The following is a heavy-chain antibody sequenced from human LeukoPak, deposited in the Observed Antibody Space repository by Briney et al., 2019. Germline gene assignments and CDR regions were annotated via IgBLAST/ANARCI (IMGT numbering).Heavy chain of an antibody. Sequence: ASVKVSCKTSGYSFTGYFMHWVRQAPGQGLEWMGWINPNSGDTKHAQRFQGRVTMTRDTSINTAYMELRRLTSDDTAVYYCARVPSMIRGVVNYGMDVWGQGTTVTVSS. CDR2: INPNSGDT. J-gene: IGHJ6*02. CDR3: ARVPSMIRGVVNYGMDV. CDR1: GYSFTGYF. V-gene: IGHV1-2*02. D-gene: IGHD3-10*01.